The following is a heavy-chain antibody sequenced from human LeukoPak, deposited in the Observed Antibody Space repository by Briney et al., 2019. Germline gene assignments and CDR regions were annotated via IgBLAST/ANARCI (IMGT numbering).Heavy chain of an antibody. D-gene: IGHD5-12*01. Sequence: SSETLSLTCAVYGGSFSGYYWSWIRQPPGKGLEWIGEINHSGSTNYNPSLKSRVTISVDTSKNQFSLKLSSVTAADTAVYYCARGLRIFNYYYYYYMDVWGKGTTVTVSS. CDR3: ARGLRIFNYYYYYYMDV. J-gene: IGHJ6*03. CDR1: GGSFSGYY. CDR2: INHSGST. V-gene: IGHV4-34*01.